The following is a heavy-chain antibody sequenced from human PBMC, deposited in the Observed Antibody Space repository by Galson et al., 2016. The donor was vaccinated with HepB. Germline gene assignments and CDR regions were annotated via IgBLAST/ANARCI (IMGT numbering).Heavy chain of an antibody. J-gene: IGHJ4*01. CDR2: MSYNGLNE. CDR1: GFNFNDYA. CDR3: AKAPGTLPRPPADY. V-gene: IGHV3-30*04. Sequence: SLRLSCAASGFNFNDYAMQWVRQAPGKGLEWVAIMSYNGLNEYYASSVKGRFTISRDNSRSTLFLQMNSLRTDDTAVHYCAKAPGTLPRPPADYWGHGTPVIVSS.